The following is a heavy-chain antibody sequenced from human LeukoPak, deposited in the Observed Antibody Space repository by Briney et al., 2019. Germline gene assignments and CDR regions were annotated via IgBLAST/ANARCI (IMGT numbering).Heavy chain of an antibody. CDR1: GFTFSSYG. Sequence: GRSLRLSCAASGFTFSSYGMHWVRQAPGKGLEWVAVIWYDGSNRYYADSVKGRFTISRDNSKNTLYLQMNSLRAEDTAVYYCAREAGMDAPFDPWGQGTLVTVSS. D-gene: IGHD1-14*01. V-gene: IGHV3-33*01. CDR2: IWYDGSNR. CDR3: AREAGMDAPFDP. J-gene: IGHJ5*02.